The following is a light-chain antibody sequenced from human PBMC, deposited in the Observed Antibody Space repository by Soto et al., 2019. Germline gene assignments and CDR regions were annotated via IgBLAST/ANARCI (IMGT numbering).Light chain of an antibody. V-gene: IGKV1-9*01. J-gene: IGKJ1*01. CDR1: QDIKTY. CDR3: LQYNSYPRT. CDR2: GTF. Sequence: IQLTQSPSSLSASVGDRVSITCRASQDIKTYLAWYQQKQGKAPKLLISGTFTLQSGVPSRFNGSGSGTDFTLTIRSLQSEDFATYFCLQYNSYPRTFGQGTRVDI.